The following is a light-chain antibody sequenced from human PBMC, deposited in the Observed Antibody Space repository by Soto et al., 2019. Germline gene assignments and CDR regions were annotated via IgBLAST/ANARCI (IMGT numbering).Light chain of an antibody. CDR1: SGDVGGYNF. V-gene: IGLV2-11*01. CDR3: CSYGGSYPWV. Sequence: QSALTQPRSVSGSPGQSVTISCTGASGDVGGYNFVSWYQQHPGKAPTLMIFDVSQRPSGVPDRFSGSKSGNTASLTISGRQAEDEADYYCCSYGGSYPWVFGGGTKLTVL. J-gene: IGLJ3*02. CDR2: DVS.